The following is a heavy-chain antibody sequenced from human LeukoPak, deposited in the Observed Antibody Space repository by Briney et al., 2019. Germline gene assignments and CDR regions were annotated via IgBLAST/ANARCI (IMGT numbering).Heavy chain of an antibody. V-gene: IGHV3-30*18. J-gene: IGHJ4*02. CDR1: GFTFSSYG. Sequence: PGGSLRLSCAASGFTFSSYGMHWVRQAPGKGLEWVAVISYDGSNKYYADSVKGRFTISRDNSKNTLYLQMNSLRAEDTAVYYCAEDARMWIQLCPWDWGQGTLVTVSS. CDR2: ISYDGSNK. CDR3: AEDARMWIQLCPWD. D-gene: IGHD5-18*01.